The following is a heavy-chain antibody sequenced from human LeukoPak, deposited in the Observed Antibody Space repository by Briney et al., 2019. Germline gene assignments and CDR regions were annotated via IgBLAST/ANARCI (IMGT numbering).Heavy chain of an antibody. D-gene: IGHD2-15*01. CDR3: SRSRDSGAFYFDS. J-gene: IGHJ4*02. CDR1: GFTFSSYD. Sequence: GRSLRLSCAASGFTFSSYDMHWVRQAPGKGLEWVALISYDGSNKYYADSVKGRFTISRDSSKNTLYLQMNSLRAEDTALYFCSRSRDSGAFYFDSWGQGALVTVSS. CDR2: ISYDGSNK. V-gene: IGHV3-30*03.